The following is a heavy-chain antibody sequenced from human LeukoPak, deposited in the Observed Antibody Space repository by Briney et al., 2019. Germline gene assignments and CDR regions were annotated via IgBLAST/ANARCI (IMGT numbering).Heavy chain of an antibody. CDR3: ARAHYRGGGDAFDI. Sequence: GASVKVSCKASGGTFSGYAINWVRQAPGQGLEWMGGIIPIFGTANYAQKFQGRVTITADESTSTAYMELSSLRSEDTAVYYCARAHYRGGGDAFDIWGQGTMVTVSS. J-gene: IGHJ3*02. V-gene: IGHV1-69*13. CDR1: GGTFSGYA. D-gene: IGHD3-10*01. CDR2: IIPIFGTA.